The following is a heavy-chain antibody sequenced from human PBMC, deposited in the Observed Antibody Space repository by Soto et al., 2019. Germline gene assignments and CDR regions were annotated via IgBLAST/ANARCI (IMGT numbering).Heavy chain of an antibody. V-gene: IGHV1-69*01. CDR3: ASLTVTTAGALDY. J-gene: IGHJ4*02. CDR1: GGTFSSYA. D-gene: IGHD4-17*01. CDR2: IIPMFGTA. Sequence: QVQLVQSGAEVKKPGSSVKVSCKASGGTFSSYAISWVRQAPGQGLEWMGGIIPMFGTANYAQKCQGRVRITADESTSTAYMELSSLRSEDTAVYYCASLTVTTAGALDYWGQGTLVTVSS.